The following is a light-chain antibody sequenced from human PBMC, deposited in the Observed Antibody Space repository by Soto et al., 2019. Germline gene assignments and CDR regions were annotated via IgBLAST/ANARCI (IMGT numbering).Light chain of an antibody. J-gene: IGKJ5*01. CDR2: EAS. Sequence: EIVLTQSPATLSLSPGERATLSCRASQSVSSYLAWYQQKPGQAPRLLIYEASNRATGIPARFSGSGSGTDFTLTISSLEPEDSAVYYCQQRSNWNTFGQGTRLEIK. CDR1: QSVSSY. V-gene: IGKV3-11*01. CDR3: QQRSNWNT.